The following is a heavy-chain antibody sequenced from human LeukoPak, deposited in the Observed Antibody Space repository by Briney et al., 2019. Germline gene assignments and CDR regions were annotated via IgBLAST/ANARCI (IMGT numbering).Heavy chain of an antibody. J-gene: IGHJ6*03. Sequence: GGSLRLSCEVSGFAFSRHSMSWVRQAPGKGLEWVAKIKEDGTEKYYVGSVEGRFTISRDNARNTLFLQMNSLRVEDTAVYFCARESGDYGSADMPGYYYYMDVWAKGTTVIVSS. CDR3: ARESGDYGSADMPGYYYYMDV. D-gene: IGHD3-10*01. V-gene: IGHV3-7*01. CDR1: GFAFSRHS. CDR2: IKEDGTEK.